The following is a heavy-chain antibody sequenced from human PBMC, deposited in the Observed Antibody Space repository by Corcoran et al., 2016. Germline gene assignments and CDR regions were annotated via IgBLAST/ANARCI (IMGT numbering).Heavy chain of an antibody. CDR1: GGTFSSYA. CDR3: ARVPRITIFGGDRGGMDV. J-gene: IGHJ6*02. V-gene: IGHV1-69*01. D-gene: IGHD3-3*01. Sequence: QVQLVQSGAEVKKPGSSVKVSCKASGGTFSSYAISWVRQAPGQGLEWMGGIIPIFGTANYAQKFQGRVTITADESTSTVYMELSSLRSEDTAVYDCARVPRITIFGGDRGGMDVWGQGTTVTVSS. CDR2: IIPIFGTA.